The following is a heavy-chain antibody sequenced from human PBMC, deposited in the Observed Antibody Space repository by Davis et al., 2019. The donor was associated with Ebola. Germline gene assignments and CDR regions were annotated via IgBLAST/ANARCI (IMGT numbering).Heavy chain of an antibody. CDR1: SESIFTNW. CDR3: ARLEGAAAHPSD. J-gene: IGHJ4*02. CDR2: TKPNSART. D-gene: IGHD6-13*01. Sequence: ASVPALCCTSSESIFTNWIHWWRQAARQGPEWMCITKPNSARTTYAQKLQGRVTMTRDKSTGTVHMGLSNLRSDDTAVYFCARLEGAAAHPSDWGKGTLDTVSS. V-gene: IGHV1-46*01.